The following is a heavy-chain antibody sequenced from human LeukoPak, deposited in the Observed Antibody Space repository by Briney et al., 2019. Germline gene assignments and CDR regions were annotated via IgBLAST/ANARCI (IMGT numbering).Heavy chain of an antibody. D-gene: IGHD4-17*01. CDR1: RGTFTSYV. CDR3: ARNDYGDYALFG. Sequence: SVKVSCKASRGTFTSYVIRGVRQAPGQGVEGRGGIIPIFGIANYAHKFQGRVTITTDESTSTAYMELSSLRSEDTAVYYCARNDYGDYALFGWGQGTLVTVSS. CDR2: IIPIFGIA. V-gene: IGHV1-69*05. J-gene: IGHJ4*02.